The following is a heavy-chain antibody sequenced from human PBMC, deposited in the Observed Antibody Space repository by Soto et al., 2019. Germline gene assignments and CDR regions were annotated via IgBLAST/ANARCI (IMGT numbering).Heavy chain of an antibody. V-gene: IGHV4-59*01. D-gene: IGHD3-22*01. CDR2: IYYSGST. Sequence: SETLSLTCTVSGGSISSYYWSWIRQPPGKGLEWIGYIYYSGSTNYNPSLESRVTISVDTSKNQFSLKLSSVTAADTAVYYCARDLRGYDSSGYYCVYFQHWGQGTLVTVSS. CDR3: ARDLRGYDSSGYYCVYFQH. CDR1: GGSISSYY. J-gene: IGHJ1*01.